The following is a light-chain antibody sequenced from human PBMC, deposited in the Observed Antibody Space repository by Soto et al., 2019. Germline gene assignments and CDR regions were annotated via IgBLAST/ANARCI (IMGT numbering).Light chain of an antibody. CDR3: QLYNSYSEA. V-gene: IGKV1-5*03. Sequence: DIQINQYPSTLSGSVKDRVTITCRASQTISSWLAWYQQKPGKAPKLLIYKASTLKSGVPSRFSGSGSGTEFTLTISSLQPDDFTPYYCQLYNSYSEAFGQGSKVDIK. J-gene: IGKJ1*01. CDR2: KAS. CDR1: QTISSW.